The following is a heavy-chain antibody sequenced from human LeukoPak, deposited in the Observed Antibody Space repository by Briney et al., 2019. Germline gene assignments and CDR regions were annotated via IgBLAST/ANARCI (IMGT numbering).Heavy chain of an antibody. D-gene: IGHD1-26*01. Sequence: GGSLRLSCAASGFTFSSYGMSWVRQAPGKGLEWVSAISGSGGSTYYADSVKGRFTISRDNSKNTLYLQMNSLRAEDTAVYYCAKRLGNESFEYYFDYWGRGTLVTVSS. CDR3: AKRLGNESFEYYFDY. CDR1: GFTFSSYG. V-gene: IGHV3-23*01. CDR2: ISGSGGST. J-gene: IGHJ4*02.